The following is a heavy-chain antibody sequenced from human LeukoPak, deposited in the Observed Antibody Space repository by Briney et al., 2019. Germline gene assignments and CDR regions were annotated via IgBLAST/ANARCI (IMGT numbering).Heavy chain of an antibody. V-gene: IGHV4-59*01. Sequence: SETLSLTCTASGGSISSYYWSWIRQPPGKGLEWIGYIYYSGSTNYNPSLKSRVTISVDTSKNQFSLKLSSVTAADTAVYYCARVWPYCSSTSCTPGSMDVWGKGTTVTVSS. CDR3: ARVWPYCSSTSCTPGSMDV. CDR1: GGSISSYY. CDR2: IYYSGST. J-gene: IGHJ6*04. D-gene: IGHD2-2*01.